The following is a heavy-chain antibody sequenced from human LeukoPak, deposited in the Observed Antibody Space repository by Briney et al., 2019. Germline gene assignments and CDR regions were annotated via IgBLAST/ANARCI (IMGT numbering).Heavy chain of an antibody. CDR3: ARQSVRVAARASLDY. CDR2: INHSGST. CDR1: GGSFSGYY. V-gene: IGHV4-34*01. Sequence: SETLSLTCAVYGGSFSGYYWSWIRQPPGKGLEWIGEINHSGSTNYNPSLKSRVTISVDTSKNQFSLKLSSVTAADTAVYYCARQSVRVAARASLDYWGQGTLVTVSS. J-gene: IGHJ4*02. D-gene: IGHD6-6*01.